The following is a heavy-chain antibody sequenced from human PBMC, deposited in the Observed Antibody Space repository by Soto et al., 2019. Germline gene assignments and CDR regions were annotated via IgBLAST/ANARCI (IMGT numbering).Heavy chain of an antibody. Sequence: SVKVSCKASGGTFSSYAISWVLQAPGQGLEWMGGIIPIFGTANYAQKFQGRVTITADESTSTAYMELSSLRSEDTAVYYCARGGYRPTPGISTENGYSYGPQDYYYYYGMDVWGQGTTVTVSS. D-gene: IGHD5-18*01. CDR2: IIPIFGTA. CDR1: GGTFSSYA. J-gene: IGHJ6*02. V-gene: IGHV1-69*13. CDR3: ARGGYRPTPGISTENGYSYGPQDYYYYYGMDV.